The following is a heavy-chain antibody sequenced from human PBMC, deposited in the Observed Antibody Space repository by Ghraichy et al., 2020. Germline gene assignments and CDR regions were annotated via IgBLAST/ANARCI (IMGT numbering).Heavy chain of an antibody. CDR3: ARPLGSDGGYGLDV. CDR2: TYSGGNS. CDR1: GFTVTNNY. Sequence: GGSLRLSCAASGFTVTNNYMSWVRQAPGKGLEWVSVTYSGGNSYYADSVKGRFTISRDISNNTLFLQMNRLRVEDTAVYYCARPLGSDGGYGLDVWGQGTTVTVSS. D-gene: IGHD4-23*01. J-gene: IGHJ6*02. V-gene: IGHV3-53*01.